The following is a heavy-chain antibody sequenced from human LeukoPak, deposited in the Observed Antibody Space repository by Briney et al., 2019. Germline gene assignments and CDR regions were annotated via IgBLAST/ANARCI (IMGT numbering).Heavy chain of an antibody. CDR2: INHSGST. CDR1: GGSISSYY. CDR3: ARHVRRPRARFDP. J-gene: IGHJ5*02. D-gene: IGHD5-24*01. V-gene: IGHV4-34*01. Sequence: ASETLSLTCTVSGGSISSYYWGWIRQPPGKGLEWIGEINHSGSTNYNPSLKSRVTISVDTSKNQFSLKLSSVTAADTAVYYCARHVRRPRARFDPWGQGTLVTVSS.